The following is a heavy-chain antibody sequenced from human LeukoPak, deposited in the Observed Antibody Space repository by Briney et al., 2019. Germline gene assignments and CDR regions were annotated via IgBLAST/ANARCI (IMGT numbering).Heavy chain of an antibody. J-gene: IGHJ4*02. Sequence: SGTLSLTCAVSGVSISSSEWWIWVRQPPGQGLEWIGEIHRDGRTRYNPSLKSRVTMSMDYSKNQFSLSVTSVTAADTAIYYCGKTDIYFNPIDYWGPGSLVTVSS. V-gene: IGHV4-4*02. CDR3: GKTDIYFNPIDY. CDR2: IHRDGRT. D-gene: IGHD3-9*01. CDR1: GVSISSSEW.